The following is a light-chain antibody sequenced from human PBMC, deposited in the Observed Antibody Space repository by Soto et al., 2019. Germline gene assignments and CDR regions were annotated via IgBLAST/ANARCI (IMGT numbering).Light chain of an antibody. Sequence: EIVLTQSPATLSLSPGERATLSCRASQSVSSYLAWYQQKPGQAPRLLIYDTSNWATGIPARFSGSGSGTDFTLTISSLDPEDFAVYYCQQRSNSPITFGQGTRLEIK. CDR2: DTS. CDR1: QSVSSY. V-gene: IGKV3-11*01. CDR3: QQRSNSPIT. J-gene: IGKJ5*01.